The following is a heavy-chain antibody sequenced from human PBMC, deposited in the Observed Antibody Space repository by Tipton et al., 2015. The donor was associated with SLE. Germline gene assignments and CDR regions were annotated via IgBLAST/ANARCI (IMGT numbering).Heavy chain of an antibody. CDR3: ARSNKSYSAVDI. CDR2: INTDGSST. J-gene: IGHJ3*02. D-gene: IGHD1-26*01. Sequence: SLRLYCAASGCTFSSYYMHWVRQAPGKGLVWVSRINTDGSSTTYADSVKGRFTISRDNAKNTLYLLMNSLRAEDTALYYCARSNKSYSAVDIWGQVTMVTV. V-gene: IGHV3-74*01. CDR1: GCTFSSYY.